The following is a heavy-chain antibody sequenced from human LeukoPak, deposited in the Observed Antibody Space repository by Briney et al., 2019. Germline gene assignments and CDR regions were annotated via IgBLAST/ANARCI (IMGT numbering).Heavy chain of an antibody. D-gene: IGHD2-2*01. Sequence: APVKVSCKTSGYTFSTNAFQWGRQAPGQRLGWMGWTNGADGNTKFSQKFQGRVTITRDTSASSSYMELSSLRSEDTAVYYCARSYIVVVPAVYFDYWGQGTLVTVSS. CDR2: TNGADGNT. CDR1: GYTFSTNA. V-gene: IGHV1-3*01. CDR3: ARSYIVVVPAVYFDY. J-gene: IGHJ4*02.